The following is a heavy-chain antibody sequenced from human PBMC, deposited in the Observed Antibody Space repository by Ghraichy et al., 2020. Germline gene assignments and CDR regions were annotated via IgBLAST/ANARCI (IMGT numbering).Heavy chain of an antibody. V-gene: IGHV6-1*01. J-gene: IGHJ6*02. Sequence: SQTLSLTCDISGDTVSSNSATWNWIRHSPSRGIEWLGRTYYRSKWFNDYAISVKSRIIINPDTSKNQFSLRLNSVTPEDTAVYYCARDREVNNYFYYGLDVWGLWTTVTVSS. CDR2: TYYRSKWFN. CDR1: GDTVSSNSAT. D-gene: IGHD1-26*01. CDR3: ARDREVNNYFYYGLDV.